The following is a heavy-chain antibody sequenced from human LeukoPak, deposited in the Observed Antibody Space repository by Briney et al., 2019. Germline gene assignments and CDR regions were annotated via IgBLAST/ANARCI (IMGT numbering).Heavy chain of an antibody. CDR1: GGSFSGYY. Sequence: SETLSLTCAVYGGSFSGYYWRWIRQPAGKGLEWIGEINHSGSTNYNPSLKSRVTISVDTSKNQFSLKLSSVTAADTAVYYCATGGYYDSSGYHDAFDIWGQGTMVTVSS. CDR2: INHSGST. D-gene: IGHD3-22*01. V-gene: IGHV4-34*01. J-gene: IGHJ3*02. CDR3: ATGGYYDSSGYHDAFDI.